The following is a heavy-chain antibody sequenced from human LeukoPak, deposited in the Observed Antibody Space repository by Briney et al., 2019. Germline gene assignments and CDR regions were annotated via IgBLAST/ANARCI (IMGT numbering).Heavy chain of an antibody. J-gene: IGHJ4*02. Sequence: GGSLRLSCAASGFIFSSYSMNWVRQAPGKGLEWISYISSSSSTMYYADSVKGRFSISRDNAKNSLYLQMNSLRAEDTAVYYCARDWGLWFGELLPTLDYWGQGTLVTVSS. CDR1: GFIFSSYS. V-gene: IGHV3-48*01. CDR3: ARDWGLWFGELLPTLDY. D-gene: IGHD3-10*01. CDR2: ISSSSSTM.